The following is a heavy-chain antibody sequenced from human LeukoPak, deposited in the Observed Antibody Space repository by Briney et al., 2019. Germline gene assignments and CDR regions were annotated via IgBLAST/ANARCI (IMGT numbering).Heavy chain of an antibody. CDR1: GFTVSTNY. Sequence: GGSLRLSCAVSGFTVSTNYMSWVRQAPGKGLEWVSVIYSDGTTYYADSVKGRFTISRDNSKNTLYLQMNSLRAEDTAVYYCAKIAVGATPAGRALDIWGQGTMVTVSS. CDR2: IYSDGTT. D-gene: IGHD1-26*01. V-gene: IGHV3-53*01. J-gene: IGHJ3*02. CDR3: AKIAVGATPAGRALDI.